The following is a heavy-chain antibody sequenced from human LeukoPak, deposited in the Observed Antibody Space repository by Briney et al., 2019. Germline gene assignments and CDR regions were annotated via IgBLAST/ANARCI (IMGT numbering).Heavy chain of an antibody. D-gene: IGHD3-10*01. CDR1: GFTFSSYG. J-gene: IGHJ4*01. CDR3: ARDYGGKLDY. V-gene: IGHV4-59*01. CDR2: IHYSGST. Sequence: GSLRLSCAASGFTFSSYGMHWVRQAPGKGLEWLGYIHYSGSTDYTPSLKGRLTISVDTSKNQFSLTLTSVTEADTALYFCARDYGGKLDYWGHGTLVSVSS.